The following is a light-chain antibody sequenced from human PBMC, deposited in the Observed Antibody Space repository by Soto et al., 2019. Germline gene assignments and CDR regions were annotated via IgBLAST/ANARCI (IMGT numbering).Light chain of an antibody. J-gene: IGKJ1*01. CDR1: QSVASNF. V-gene: IGKV3-20*01. CDR2: GAS. Sequence: EIVLTQSPDTLSLSPGERASLSCRASQSVASNFLAWYQQKPGQAPRILIYGASSRATGIPDRFSGSGSGTDFTLTISRPEPEDFAVYYCQQYGSSPPRTFGQGTKVEIK. CDR3: QQYGSSPPRT.